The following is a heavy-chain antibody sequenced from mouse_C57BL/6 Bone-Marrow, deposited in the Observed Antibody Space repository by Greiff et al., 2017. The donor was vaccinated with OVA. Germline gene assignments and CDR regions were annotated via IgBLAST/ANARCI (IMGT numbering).Heavy chain of an antibody. J-gene: IGHJ2*01. CDR3: ARDITTVRSEDY. CDR1: GYTFTSYW. D-gene: IGHD1-1*01. V-gene: IGHV1-53*01. CDR2: INPSNGGT. Sequence: QVHVKQPGTELVKPGSSVKLSCKASGYTFTSYWMHWVKQRPGQGLEWIGNINPSNGGTNYNEKFKSKATLTVDKSSSTAYMQLSSLTSEDSAVYYCARDITTVRSEDYWGQGTTLTVSS.